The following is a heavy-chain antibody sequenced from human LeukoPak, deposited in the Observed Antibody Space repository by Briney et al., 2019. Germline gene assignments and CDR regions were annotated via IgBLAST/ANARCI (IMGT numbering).Heavy chain of an antibody. CDR1: GDSISSSSYY. Sequence: SETLSLTCTVSGDSISSSSYYWGWIRQPPGKGLEWIGSIYYSGSTYYNPSLKSRVTISVDTSKNQFSLKLSSVTAADTAVYYCARIVGASDYWGQGTLVTVSS. CDR3: ARIVGASDY. D-gene: IGHD1-26*01. V-gene: IGHV4-39*01. CDR2: IYYSGST. J-gene: IGHJ4*02.